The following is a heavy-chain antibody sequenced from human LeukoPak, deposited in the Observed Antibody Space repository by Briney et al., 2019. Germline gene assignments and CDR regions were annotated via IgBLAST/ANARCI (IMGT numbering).Heavy chain of an antibody. CDR1: GFTFSRYE. D-gene: IGHD1-26*01. J-gene: IGHJ4*02. CDR3: ASEVGATPIDY. CDR2: ISSSCSTI. V-gene: IGHV3-48*03. Sequence: GGSLRLSCAASGFTFSRYEMNWVRQAPGKGLEGVSYISSSCSTIYYADSVKGRFTITRDNAKNSLYLQMNSLRAEDTAVYYCASEVGATPIDYWGQGTLVTVSS.